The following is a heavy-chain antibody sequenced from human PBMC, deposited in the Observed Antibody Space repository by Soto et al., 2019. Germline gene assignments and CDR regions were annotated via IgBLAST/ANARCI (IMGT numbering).Heavy chain of an antibody. CDR2: MNPNSGNT. V-gene: IGHV1-8*01. CDR1: GYTFTSYD. D-gene: IGHD3-22*01. J-gene: IGHJ2*01. CDR3: ARVRTPTFYYDSSGSYWYFDL. Sequence: QVQLVQSGAEVKKPGASVKVSCKASGYTFTSYDINWVRQATGQGLEWMGWMNPNSGNTGYAQKFQGRVTMTRNTSISTAYMELSSLRSEDTAVYYCARVRTPTFYYDSSGSYWYFDLWGRSTLVTVSS.